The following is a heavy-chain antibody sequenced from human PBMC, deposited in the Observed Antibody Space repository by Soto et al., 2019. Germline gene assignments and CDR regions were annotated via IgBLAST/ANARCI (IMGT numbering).Heavy chain of an antibody. CDR3: ASGRDDFWSGYYGRFDY. Sequence: SETLSLTCTVSGGSISSSSYYWGWIRQPPGKGLEWIGSIYYSGSTYYNPSLKSRVTISVDTSKNQFSLKLSSVTAADTAVYYCASGRDDFWSGYYGRFDYWGQGTLVTVS. CDR1: GGSISSSSYY. CDR2: IYYSGST. V-gene: IGHV4-39*01. J-gene: IGHJ4*02. D-gene: IGHD3-3*01.